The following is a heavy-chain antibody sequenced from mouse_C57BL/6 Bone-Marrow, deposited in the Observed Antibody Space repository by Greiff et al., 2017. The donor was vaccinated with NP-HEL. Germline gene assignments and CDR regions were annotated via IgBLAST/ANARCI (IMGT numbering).Heavy chain of an antibody. CDR1: GYTFTSYW. CDR3: AKNDYDASYAMDY. Sequence: VQLQQPGAELVMPGASVKLSCKASGYTFTSYWMHWVKQRPGQGLEWIGEIDPSDSYTNYNQKFKGKSTLTVDKSSSTAYMQLSSLTSEDSAVLSRAKNDYDASYAMDYWGQGTSVTVSS. J-gene: IGHJ4*01. V-gene: IGHV1-69*01. D-gene: IGHD2-4*01. CDR2: IDPSDSYT.